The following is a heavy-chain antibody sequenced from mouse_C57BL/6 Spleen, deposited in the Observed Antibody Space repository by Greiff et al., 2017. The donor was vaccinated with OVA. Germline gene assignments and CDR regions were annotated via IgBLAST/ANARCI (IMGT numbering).Heavy chain of an antibody. CDR3: ARPYGNYDYFDY. CDR2: IDPSDSYT. CDR1: GYTFTSYW. V-gene: IGHV1-69*01. J-gene: IGHJ2*01. Sequence: VQLQQPGAELVMPGASVKLSCKASGYTFTSYWMHWVKQRPGQGLEWIGEIDPSDSYTNYNQKFKGKSTLTVDKSSSTAYMQLSSLTSEDSAVYYCARPYGNYDYFDYWGQGTTLTVSS. D-gene: IGHD2-1*01.